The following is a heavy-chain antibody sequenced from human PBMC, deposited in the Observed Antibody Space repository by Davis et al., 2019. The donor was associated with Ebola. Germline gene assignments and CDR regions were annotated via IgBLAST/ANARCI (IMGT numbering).Heavy chain of an antibody. J-gene: IGHJ5*02. D-gene: IGHD6-13*01. CDR2: NYPGESDT. Sequence: GESLKISCKGSGYSFTSYWLAWVRQVPGKGLAWIGINYPGESDTRYSPSFQGQVTISADKSISTAYLQWSSLKASDPAMYYCARRRSSPQWWYDPWGQGTLVTVSS. V-gene: IGHV5-51*01. CDR3: ARRRSSPQWWYDP. CDR1: GYSFTSYW.